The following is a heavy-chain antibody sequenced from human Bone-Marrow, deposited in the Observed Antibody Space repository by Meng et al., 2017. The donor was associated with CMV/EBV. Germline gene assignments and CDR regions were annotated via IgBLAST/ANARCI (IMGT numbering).Heavy chain of an antibody. Sequence: EVQLVEPGGGLVLPGGSLRLSCAVSGFTLRRYWMHWVRQAPGKGLEWVSRIDSDGSFTSYADSVKGRFTISRDNAKNTLYLQMNSLRVDDSAVYYCGRDLTGERDQWGQGTLVTVSS. D-gene: IGHD7-27*01. CDR3: GRDLTGERDQ. CDR2: IDSDGSFT. V-gene: IGHV3-74*03. J-gene: IGHJ4*02. CDR1: GFTLRRYW.